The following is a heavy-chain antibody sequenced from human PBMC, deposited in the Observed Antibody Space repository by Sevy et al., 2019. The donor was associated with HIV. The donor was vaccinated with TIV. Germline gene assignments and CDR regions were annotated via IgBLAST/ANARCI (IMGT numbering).Heavy chain of an antibody. D-gene: IGHD4-17*01. CDR1: GFTFSSYS. J-gene: IGHJ6*02. CDR2: ISYDGSDK. Sequence: GSLRLSCSASGFTFSSYSMNWVRQAPGKGLEWVALISYDGSDKYYPDSVKGRFTVSRDNFKNTLFLQMNSLTTEDTAVYYCARPRANYVDHYFFYAMDVWGQGTTVTVSS. CDR3: ARPRANYVDHYFFYAMDV. V-gene: IGHV3-30*03.